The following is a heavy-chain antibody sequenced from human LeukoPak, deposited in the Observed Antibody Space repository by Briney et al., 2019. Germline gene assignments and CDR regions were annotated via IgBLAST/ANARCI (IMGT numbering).Heavy chain of an antibody. CDR2: IYYSGST. CDR1: GGSISIYY. V-gene: IGHV4-59*01. CDR3: ARVAENWFDP. J-gene: IGHJ5*02. Sequence: PSETLSLTCTVSGGSISIYYWSWIRQPPGKGLEWIGYIYYSGSTNYNPSLKSRVTISVDTSKNQFSLKLSSVTAADTAVYYCARVAENWFDPWGQGTLVTVSS.